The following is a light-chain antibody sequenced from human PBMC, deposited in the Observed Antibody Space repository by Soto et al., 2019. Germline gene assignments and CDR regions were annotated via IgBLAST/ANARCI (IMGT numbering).Light chain of an antibody. J-gene: IGKJ5*01. CDR3: HKFGSSTDT. CDR1: QSVSSTY. V-gene: IGKV3-20*01. Sequence: EIVLTQSPGTLSLSPGERATLSCRASQSVSSTYLAWYQQKPGQAPRLLIYGASSRATGIQDRFSGSGSGTDFTLTISRLEPEDFAVYYCHKFGSSTDTFGQGTRLDTK. CDR2: GAS.